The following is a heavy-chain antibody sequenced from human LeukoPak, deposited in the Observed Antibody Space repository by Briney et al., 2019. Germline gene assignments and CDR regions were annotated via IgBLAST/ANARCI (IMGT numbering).Heavy chain of an antibody. CDR1: GFTFSSYW. D-gene: IGHD3-10*01. V-gene: IGHV3-7*04. Sequence: PGGSLRLSCAASGFTFSSYWMSWVRQAPGKGLEWVANIKQDGSEKYYVDSVKGRFTISRDNAKNSLYLQMNSLRAEDTAVYYCARGLVLLWFGEFHYWGQGTLVTVSP. CDR3: ARGLVLLWFGEFHY. J-gene: IGHJ4*02. CDR2: IKQDGSEK.